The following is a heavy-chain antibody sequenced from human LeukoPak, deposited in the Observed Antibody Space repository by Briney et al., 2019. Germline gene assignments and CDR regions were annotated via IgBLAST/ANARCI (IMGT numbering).Heavy chain of an antibody. CDR2: IIPILGIA. D-gene: IGHD4-17*01. CDR3: ASSDYGDYLLDY. CDR1: GGTFSSYA. Sequence: GSSVKVSCKASGGTFSSYAISWVRQAPGQGLEWMGRIIPILGIANYAQKFQGRVTITADKSTSTAYMELSSLRFEDTAVYYCASSDYGDYLLDYWGRGTLVTVSS. V-gene: IGHV1-69*04. J-gene: IGHJ4*02.